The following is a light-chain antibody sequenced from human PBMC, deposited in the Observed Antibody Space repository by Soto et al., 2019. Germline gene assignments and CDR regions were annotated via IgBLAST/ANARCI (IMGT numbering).Light chain of an antibody. J-gene: IGKJ3*01. CDR3: QQSFT. CDR2: KAS. V-gene: IGKV1-5*03. Sequence: DIKMTQSPSTLSASVGDRVTITCRASQSISSWLAWYQHKPGKAPKLLIYKASTLESGVPSRFSGSGSETEFNLPISSLQPDDFATYYCQQSFTFGPGTKMDIK. CDR1: QSISSW.